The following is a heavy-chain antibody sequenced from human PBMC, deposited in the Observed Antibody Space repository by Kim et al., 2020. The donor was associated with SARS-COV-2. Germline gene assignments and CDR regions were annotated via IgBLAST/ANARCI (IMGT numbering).Heavy chain of an antibody. CDR3: AKLVGGRAMVKWTLYYGMDV. J-gene: IGHJ6*02. V-gene: IGHV3-23*01. Sequence: PFTISRDNSKNTLYLEMNSLRAEDTAVYYCAKLVGGRAMVKWTLYYGMDVWGQGTTVTVSS. D-gene: IGHD5-18*01.